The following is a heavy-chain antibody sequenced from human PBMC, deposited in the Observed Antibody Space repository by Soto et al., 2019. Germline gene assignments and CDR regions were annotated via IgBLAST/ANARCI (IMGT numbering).Heavy chain of an antibody. CDR1: GITFSNYA. Sequence: EVQLLESGGGLVQPGGSLRLSCAASGITFSNYAMTWVRQAPGKGLEWVSVISGSGGSTYYADSVEGRFTISRDNTKNTLYLQMTSLRAEDTAVYYCPIVIGGYFFDNWGQGTLVTVSS. V-gene: IGHV3-23*01. D-gene: IGHD6-25*01. J-gene: IGHJ4*02. CDR3: PIVIGGYFFDN. CDR2: ISGSGGST.